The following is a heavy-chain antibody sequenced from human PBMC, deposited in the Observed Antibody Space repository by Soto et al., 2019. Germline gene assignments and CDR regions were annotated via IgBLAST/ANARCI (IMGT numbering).Heavy chain of an antibody. D-gene: IGHD6-25*01. V-gene: IGHV3-30*18. CDR1: GFTFRGSS. CDR3: AKDRGGDGYNAIDY. Sequence: QVQLVESGGGVVQPGKSLTLSCAASGFTFRGSSMHWVRQAPGKGLEWLAVISYDGDNKYHADSVMGRFTISRDNLKNRLSLQMNSLRPDDTGVYSCAKDRGGDGYNAIDYWGQGALVTVSS. J-gene: IGHJ4*02. CDR2: ISYDGDNK.